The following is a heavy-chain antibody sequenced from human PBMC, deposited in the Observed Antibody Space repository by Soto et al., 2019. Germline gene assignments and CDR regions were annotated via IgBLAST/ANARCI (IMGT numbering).Heavy chain of an antibody. V-gene: IGHV3-23*01. CDR2: MTGSGGDI. CDR1: GFTFSKFA. CDR3: AKDAVYGDGLWLAAN. Sequence: EVQLLESGGGLVQPGGSLRLSCAASGFTFSKFAMMWVRQAPGKGQEWVAGMTGSGGDIRYADSVKGRFTMSKDNSKNTLYLQMNSLRAEDTAIYYCAKDAVYGDGLWLAANWGQGTLVTVSS. D-gene: IGHD2-21*02. J-gene: IGHJ4*02.